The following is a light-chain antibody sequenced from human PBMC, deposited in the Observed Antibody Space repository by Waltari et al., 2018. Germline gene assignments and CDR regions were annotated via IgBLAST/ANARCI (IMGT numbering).Light chain of an antibody. J-gene: IGLJ3*02. Sequence: QSVLTQPPSVSGAPGQRVTISCTGGSSNIGANFDVHWYQQLPGLAPRLLIYHNNKRTAGVPDRFSGSKSDTSASLAITGLQAEDEADYYCQSFDRSLTSWVFGGGTKLTVL. V-gene: IGLV1-40*01. CDR2: HNN. CDR1: SSNIGANFD. CDR3: QSFDRSLTSWV.